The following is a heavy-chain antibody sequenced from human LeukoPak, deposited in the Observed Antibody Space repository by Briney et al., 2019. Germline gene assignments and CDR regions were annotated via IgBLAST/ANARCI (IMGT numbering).Heavy chain of an antibody. CDR3: AKDGGYSYGFSVDY. D-gene: IGHD5-18*01. J-gene: IGHJ4*02. CDR2: ISGSGGST. V-gene: IGHV3-23*01. CDR1: GFTFSSYA. Sequence: GGSLRLSCAASGFTFSSYAMGWVRQAPGEGLEWVSAISGSGGSTYYADSVKGRFTISRDNSKNTLYLQMNSLRAEDTAVYYCAKDGGYSYGFSVDYWGQGTLVTVSS.